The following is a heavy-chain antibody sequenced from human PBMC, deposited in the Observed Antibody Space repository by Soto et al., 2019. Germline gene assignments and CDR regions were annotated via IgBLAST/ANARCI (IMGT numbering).Heavy chain of an antibody. V-gene: IGHV3-21*01. CDR3: ARDPREYCSSTSCLSYYYYYMDV. CDR1: GFTFSSYS. D-gene: IGHD2-2*01. Sequence: GGSLRLSCAASGFTFSSYSMNWVRQAPGKGLEWVSSISSSSSYIYYADSVKGRFTISRDNAKNSLYLQMNSLRAEDTAVYYCARDPREYCSSTSCLSYYYYYMDVWGKGTTVTVSS. CDR2: ISSSSSYI. J-gene: IGHJ6*03.